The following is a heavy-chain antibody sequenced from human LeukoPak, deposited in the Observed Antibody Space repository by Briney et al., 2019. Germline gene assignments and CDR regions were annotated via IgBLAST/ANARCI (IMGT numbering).Heavy chain of an antibody. CDR2: ISSSGSTI. V-gene: IGHV3-48*03. D-gene: IGHD6-13*01. J-gene: IGHJ4*02. CDR1: GFTFSNYE. Sequence: GGSLRLSCAASGFTFSNYEMNWVRQAPGKGLEGVSYISSSGSTIYYADSVKGRFTISRDNAKNSLYLQMNSLRAEDTAVYYCARASYSSSWYADYWGQGTLVTVSS. CDR3: ARASYSSSWYADY.